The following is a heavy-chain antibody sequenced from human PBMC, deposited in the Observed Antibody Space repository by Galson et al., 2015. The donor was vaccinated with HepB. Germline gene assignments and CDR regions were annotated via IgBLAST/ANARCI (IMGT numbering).Heavy chain of an antibody. CDR1: GFTFGDYA. V-gene: IGHV3-49*03. CDR3: TRGRAGITIFGVVIPYYMDV. D-gene: IGHD3-3*01. Sequence: SLRLSCAASGFTFGDYAMSWFRQAPGKGLEWVGFIRSKAYGGTTEYAASVKGRFTISRDDSKSIAYLQMNSLKTEDTAVYYCTRGRAGITIFGVVIPYYMDVWGKGTTVTVSS. CDR2: IRSKAYGGTT. J-gene: IGHJ6*03.